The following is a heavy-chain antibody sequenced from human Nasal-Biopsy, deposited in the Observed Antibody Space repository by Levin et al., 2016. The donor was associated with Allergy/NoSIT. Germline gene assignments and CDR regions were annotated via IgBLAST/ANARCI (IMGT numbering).Heavy chain of an antibody. CDR1: GGTFSRYS. J-gene: IGHJ3*01. CDR2: IIPIIGFE. Sequence: ASVKVSCKASGGTFSRYSVNWVRQAPGQGLEWMGRIIPIIGFEKYAKKFQGRFSITADQSRTTVYMELKSLTFEDTAVYYCAEKDAADLWGQGTKVIVSS. CDR3: AEKDAADL. V-gene: IGHV1-69*02.